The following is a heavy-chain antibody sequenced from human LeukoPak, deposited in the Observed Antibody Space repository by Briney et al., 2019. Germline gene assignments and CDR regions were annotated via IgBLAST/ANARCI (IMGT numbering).Heavy chain of an antibody. J-gene: IGHJ4*02. CDR1: GGSISSSSYY. CDR3: AYTDSSGWYLFDY. V-gene: IGHV4-39*01. CDR2: IYYSGST. Sequence: KPSETLSLTCTVSGGSISSSSYYWGWIRQPPGKGLEWIGSIYYSGSTYYNPSLKSRVTISVDTSKNQFSLKLSSVTAADTAVYYCAYTDSSGWYLFDYWGQGTLVIVSS. D-gene: IGHD6-19*01.